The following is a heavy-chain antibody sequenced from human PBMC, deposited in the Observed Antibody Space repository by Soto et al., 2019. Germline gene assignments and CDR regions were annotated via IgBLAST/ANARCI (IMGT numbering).Heavy chain of an antibody. CDR1: GVSVSSGSYY. D-gene: IGHD3-22*01. Sequence: QEQLQESGPGLLKPSETLSLTCSVSGVSVSSGSYYWSWIRQPPGNALEWIGYIYYGGSTNYNPSLKSRVTISADTSKNQFSLKLTSVSAADTAVYYCASAVRTPDHRYYGMEVWGQGTTVTVSS. J-gene: IGHJ6*02. V-gene: IGHV4-61*01. CDR3: ASAVRTPDHRYYGMEV. CDR2: IYYGGST.